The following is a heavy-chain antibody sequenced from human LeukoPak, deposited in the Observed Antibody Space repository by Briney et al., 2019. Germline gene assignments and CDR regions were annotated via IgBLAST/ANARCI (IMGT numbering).Heavy chain of an antibody. CDR2: IYYSGST. V-gene: IGHV4-59*01. Sequence: SETLSLPCSVSGGSLSSYYWRWIRHPPGKELEWIGYIYYSGSTNYNPSLKILATISVDTSKNQFSLKLSSVTAADTAVYYCARDFRRWFDPWGQGTLVTVSS. J-gene: IGHJ5*02. CDR3: ARDFRRWFDP. CDR1: GGSLSSYY.